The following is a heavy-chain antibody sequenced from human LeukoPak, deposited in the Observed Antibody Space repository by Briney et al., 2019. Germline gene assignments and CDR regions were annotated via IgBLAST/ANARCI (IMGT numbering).Heavy chain of an antibody. CDR1: GFTFSSYA. CDR2: ISGSGGST. V-gene: IGHV3-23*01. CDR3: AIGPESYSEY. Sequence: GGSLRLSCAASGFTFSSYAMSWVRQAPGKGLEWVSGISGSGGSTYYADSVKGRFTISRDTSKNTLYLQMNSLRAEDTAVYYCAIGPESYSEYWGQGTLVTVSS. J-gene: IGHJ4*02.